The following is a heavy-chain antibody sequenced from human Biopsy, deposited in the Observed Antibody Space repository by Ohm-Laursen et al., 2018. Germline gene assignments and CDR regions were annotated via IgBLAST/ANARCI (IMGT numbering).Heavy chain of an antibody. CDR2: ISYDGSYK. J-gene: IGHJ4*02. Sequence: SLRLSCTASGFTLTDSGMHWVRQAPGTGLEWVALISYDGSYKNYGDSVKGRFTISRDNSKNTLYLQMNSLRPEDTAVYYCAKQEGVAYGDIDYWGQGTLVTVSS. CDR3: AKQEGVAYGDIDY. D-gene: IGHD3-10*01. CDR1: GFTLTDSG. V-gene: IGHV3-30*18.